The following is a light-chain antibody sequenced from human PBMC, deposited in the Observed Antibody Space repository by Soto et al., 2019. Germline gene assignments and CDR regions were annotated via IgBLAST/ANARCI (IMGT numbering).Light chain of an antibody. Sequence: QSALTQPASVSGSPGQSITISCTGTSSDVGGYNYVSWYQQHPGKAPKLMIYEVSNRPSGVSNRFSGSKSGTSASLAISGLRSEDEADYYCAAWDDSLRGWVFGGGTKLTVL. V-gene: IGLV2-14*01. CDR2: EVS. CDR3: AAWDDSLRGWV. CDR1: SSDVGGYNY. J-gene: IGLJ3*02.